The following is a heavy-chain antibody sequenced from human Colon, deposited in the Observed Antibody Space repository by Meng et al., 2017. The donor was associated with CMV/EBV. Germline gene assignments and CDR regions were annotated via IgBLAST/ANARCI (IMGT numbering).Heavy chain of an antibody. CDR1: GGSISSSSYS. J-gene: IGHJ4*02. V-gene: IGHV4-39*07. CDR3: ARDYDRYTGSYLDF. CDR2: IYWSGNS. D-gene: IGHD1-26*01. Sequence: GSLRLSCSVSGGSISSSSYSWGWIRQPPGKGLEWIGTIYWSGNSFYNPSLKSRVTLSVDTSKDQFSLTLASVTAADTAVYYCARDYDRYTGSYLDFWGQGKLVTVS.